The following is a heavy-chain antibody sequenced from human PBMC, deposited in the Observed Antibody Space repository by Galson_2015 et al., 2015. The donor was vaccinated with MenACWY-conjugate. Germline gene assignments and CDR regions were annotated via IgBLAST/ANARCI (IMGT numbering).Heavy chain of an antibody. CDR2: IDPVDSNT. CDR3: ARHPPGGRGMDV. CDR1: GYSFTNYW. V-gene: IGHV5-51*01. J-gene: IGHJ6*02. D-gene: IGHD1-26*01. Sequence: SGAEAKKPGESLKISCKGTGYSFTNYWSAWVRQMPGKGLEWMGHIDPVDSNTRYSPSVHGQVTISADKAISTAYLQWTSLRASDTAMYYCARHPPGGRGMDVWGQGTTVTVSS.